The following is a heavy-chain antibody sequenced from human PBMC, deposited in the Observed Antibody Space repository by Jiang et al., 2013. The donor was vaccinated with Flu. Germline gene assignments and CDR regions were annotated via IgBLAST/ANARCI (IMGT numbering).Heavy chain of an antibody. J-gene: IGHJ6*02. CDR1: GTSVDTINW. V-gene: IGHV4/OR15-8*01. CDR3: ARVKGDSGYFHYYGMDV. CDR2: IYHAEGP. D-gene: IGHD3-22*01. Sequence: GSGLVKPSETLSLTCDVSGTSVDTINWWTWVRQSPGKGLEWIGEIYHAEGPTYNPSVKSPKYHPSVGSRATMSLDKSKNQISLKLSSVTAADTAVYYCARVKGDSGYFHYYGMDVWGPGTTVIVSS.